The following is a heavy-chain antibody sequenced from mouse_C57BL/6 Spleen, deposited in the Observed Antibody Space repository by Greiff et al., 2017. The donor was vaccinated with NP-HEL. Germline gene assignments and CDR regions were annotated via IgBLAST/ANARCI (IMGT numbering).Heavy chain of an antibody. CDR1: GFTFSSYG. Sequence: DVKLVESGGDLVKPGGSLKLSCAASGFTFSSYGMSWVRQTPDKRLEWVATISSGGSYTYYPDRVKGRFTISRDNAKNTLYLQMSSLKSEDTAMYYCARHAGSSYYFDYWGQGTTLTVSS. D-gene: IGHD1-1*01. CDR2: ISSGGSYT. CDR3: ARHAGSSYYFDY. V-gene: IGHV5-6*02. J-gene: IGHJ2*01.